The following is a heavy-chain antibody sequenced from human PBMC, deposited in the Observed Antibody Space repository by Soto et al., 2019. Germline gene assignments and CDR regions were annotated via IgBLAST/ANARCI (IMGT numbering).Heavy chain of an antibody. CDR2: ISPTGTFM. Sequence: VQLVESGGGLVKPWGSLRLSCAASGFAFSSYNMHWVRQAPGKGLEWVSSISPTGTFMHSADSLKDRFSISRDNAENSLYLPMHSLRAEDTAVYYCARGGLYGDLPGWTGKAFALWGQGTMVTVSS. CDR1: GFAFSSYN. J-gene: IGHJ3*01. V-gene: IGHV3-21*01. D-gene: IGHD4-17*01. CDR3: ARGGLYGDLPGWTGKAFAL.